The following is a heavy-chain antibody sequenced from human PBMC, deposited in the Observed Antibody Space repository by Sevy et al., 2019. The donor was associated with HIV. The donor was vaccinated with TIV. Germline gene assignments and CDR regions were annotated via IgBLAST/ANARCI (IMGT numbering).Heavy chain of an antibody. CDR1: GFTFSTSV. D-gene: IGHD2-15*01. CDR3: AARRGDDVAFDH. CDR2: IAVGSGDT. Sequence: ASVKVSCKAAGFTFSTSVVQWVRQTRGQRLEWIGRIAVGSGDTIYAQKFQERLTIARDMSTYTAYMELGSLRSDDTALYFCAARRGDDVAFDHWGQGTLVTVSS. J-gene: IGHJ4*02. V-gene: IGHV1-58*01.